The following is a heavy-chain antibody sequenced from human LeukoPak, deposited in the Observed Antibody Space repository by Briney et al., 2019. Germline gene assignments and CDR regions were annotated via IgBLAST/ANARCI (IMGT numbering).Heavy chain of an antibody. CDR1: GGSISSYY. D-gene: IGHD3-9*01. CDR2: IYYSGST. Sequence: SETLSLTCTVSGGSISSYYWSWIRQPPGKGLEWIGYIYYSGSTNYNPSLKSRVTISVDTSKNQISLKLSSVTAADTAVYYCARASKPPKYYDILTGYFPGAFDIWGQGTMVTVSS. V-gene: IGHV4-59*01. J-gene: IGHJ3*02. CDR3: ARASKPPKYYDILTGYFPGAFDI.